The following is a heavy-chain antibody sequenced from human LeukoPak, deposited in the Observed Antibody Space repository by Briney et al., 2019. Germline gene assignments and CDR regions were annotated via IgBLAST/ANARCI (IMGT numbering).Heavy chain of an antibody. CDR3: ATRRVTLYPGGMDV. CDR1: GYTFTIYD. CDR2: MNPNSGNT. V-gene: IGHV1-8*01. J-gene: IGHJ6*02. D-gene: IGHD1-14*01. Sequence: ASVTVSCTASGYTFTIYDINWVRQATGQGLEWMGWMNPNSGNTGYAQKFQGRVTMTRNTSISTAYMELSSLRSEDTAVYYCATRRVTLYPGGMDVWGQGTTVTVSS.